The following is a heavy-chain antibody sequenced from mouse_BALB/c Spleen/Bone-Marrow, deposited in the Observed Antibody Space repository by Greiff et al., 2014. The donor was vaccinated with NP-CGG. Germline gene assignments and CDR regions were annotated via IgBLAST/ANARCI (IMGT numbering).Heavy chain of an antibody. CDR2: IDPANGNT. Sequence: VQLKESGAELVKPGASVKLSCTASGFNIKDTYMHWVKQRPEQGLEWIGRIDPANGNTKYDPKFQGRATIIADTSSNTAYLQLSSLTSEDTAVYYCVRSREYYFDYWGQGTTLTVSS. CDR1: GFNIKDTY. D-gene: IGHD1-1*01. V-gene: IGHV14-3*02. J-gene: IGHJ2*01. CDR3: VRSREYYFDY.